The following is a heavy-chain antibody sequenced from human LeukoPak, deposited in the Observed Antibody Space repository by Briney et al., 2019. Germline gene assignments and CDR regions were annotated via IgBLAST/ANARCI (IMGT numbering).Heavy chain of an antibody. V-gene: IGHV3-15*01. J-gene: IGHJ4*02. D-gene: IGHD2-2*03. CDR2: IRSTPDGGAT. CDR1: GFTFINSW. CDR3: ATDLHFGYCTATSCANY. Sequence: GGSLRLSCAASGFTFINSWMTWVRQAPGKGLEWVGRIRSTPDGGATDYAAPVKGRFTISRDDSRNTLYLQMSSLRTEDTAVYYCATDLHFGYCTATSCANYWGQGTLVTVSS.